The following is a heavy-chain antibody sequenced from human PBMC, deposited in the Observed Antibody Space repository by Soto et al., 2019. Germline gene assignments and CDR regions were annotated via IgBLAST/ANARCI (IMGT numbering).Heavy chain of an antibody. J-gene: IGHJ6*02. D-gene: IGHD4-17*01. CDR2: ISSSGSTI. CDR3: ASTRTTAYIDGMDV. V-gene: IGHV3-48*03. Sequence: EVQLVESGGGLVQPGGSLRLSCAASGFTFSSYEMNWVRQAPGKGLEWVSYISSSGSTIYYADSVKGRFTISRDNAKNSLYLQMNSLRAEDTAVYYCASTRTTAYIDGMDVWGQGTTVTVSS. CDR1: GFTFSSYE.